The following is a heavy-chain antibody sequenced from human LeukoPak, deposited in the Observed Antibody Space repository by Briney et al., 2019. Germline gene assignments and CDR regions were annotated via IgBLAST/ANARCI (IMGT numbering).Heavy chain of an antibody. D-gene: IGHD2-8*01. CDR3: ARYHLADIVLMVTTSRARTGFVDY. J-gene: IGHJ4*02. CDR1: GYTFTSYY. CDR2: INPSGGST. V-gene: IGHV1-46*01. Sequence: GASVKVSCKASGYTFTSYYMHWVRQAPGQGLEWMGIINPSGGSTNYAQKFRGRVTMTRDMSTNTVYMELSSLRSEDTAVYYCARYHLADIVLMVTTSRARTGFVDYWGQGTLVTVSS.